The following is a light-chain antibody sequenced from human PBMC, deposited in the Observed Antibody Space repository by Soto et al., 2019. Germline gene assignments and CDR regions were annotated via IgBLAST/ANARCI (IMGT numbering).Light chain of an antibody. Sequence: DIQMTQSPSTLSASVGDRVTITCRASQSITTWLAWYQQRPGKAPKLLIYDVSSLQSGVPSRFSGSGSGTEFTLTISRLQPDDFATYYCQNYKMYSPWTFGQGTKVDIK. CDR1: QSITTW. CDR2: DVS. J-gene: IGKJ1*01. CDR3: QNYKMYSPWT. V-gene: IGKV1-5*01.